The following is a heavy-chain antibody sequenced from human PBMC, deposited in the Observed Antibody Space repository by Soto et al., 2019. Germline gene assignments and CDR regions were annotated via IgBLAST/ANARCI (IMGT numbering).Heavy chain of an antibody. V-gene: IGHV3-15*01. CDR1: GFTFSKAR. Sequence: PGGSLRLSCAASGFTFSKARMTWVRQAPGKGLEWVGHIRSNIDGATTAYAAPVKGRFTISRDESKNTVDLQMNSLITEDTAVYYCTTDWGSGTHYARAFDVWGQGTMVTVSS. J-gene: IGHJ3*01. CDR3: TTDWGSGTHYARAFDV. D-gene: IGHD3-16*01. CDR2: IRSNIDGATT.